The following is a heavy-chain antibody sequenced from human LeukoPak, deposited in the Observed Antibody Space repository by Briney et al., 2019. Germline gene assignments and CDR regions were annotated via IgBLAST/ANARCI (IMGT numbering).Heavy chain of an antibody. V-gene: IGHV4-39*07. CDR3: ANWYGSAWFDP. Sequence: PSETLSLTCTVSGGSISSSSYFWGWIRQPPGKGLEWIGSIYYSGSTYYNPSLKSRVTISVDTSKNQFSLKLSSVTAADTAVYYCANWYGSAWFDPWGQGTLVTVSS. CDR1: GGSISSSSYF. CDR2: IYYSGST. J-gene: IGHJ5*02. D-gene: IGHD6-13*01.